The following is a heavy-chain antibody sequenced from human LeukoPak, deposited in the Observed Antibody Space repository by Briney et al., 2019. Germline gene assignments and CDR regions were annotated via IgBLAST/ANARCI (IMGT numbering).Heavy chain of an antibody. CDR1: GFTVISNY. D-gene: IGHD4-23*01. V-gene: IGHV3-66*02. CDR2: IYSGGDT. J-gene: IGHJ4*02. CDR3: ARDLTHGGKTY. Sequence: GGSLRLSCAASGFTVISNYMSWVRQAPGKGLEWVSVIYSGGDTYYADSVKGRLTISRDNSKNTLYLQMNSLRAEDTAVYYCARDLTHGGKTYWGQGTLVTVSS.